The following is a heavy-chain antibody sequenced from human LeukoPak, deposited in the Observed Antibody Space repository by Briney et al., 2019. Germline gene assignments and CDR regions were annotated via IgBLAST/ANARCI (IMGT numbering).Heavy chain of an antibody. Sequence: GASVKVSCKASGYTFTSYDINWVRQATGQGLEWMGWMNPNSGNTGYAQKLQGRVTMTRNTSISTAYMELSSQRSEDTAVYYCARGRGGPRYYYYYGMDVWGQGTTVSVS. D-gene: IGHD2-15*01. V-gene: IGHV1-8*01. CDR3: ARGRGGPRYYYYYGMDV. CDR1: GYTFTSYD. CDR2: MNPNSGNT. J-gene: IGHJ6*02.